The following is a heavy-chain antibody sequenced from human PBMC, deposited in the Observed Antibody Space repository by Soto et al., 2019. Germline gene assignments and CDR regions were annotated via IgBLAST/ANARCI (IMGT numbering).Heavy chain of an antibody. CDR3: AKDGDSIPRNKPLAY. J-gene: IGHJ4*02. Sequence: EVQLLESGGGLVQPGGSLRLSCAASGFTFSSYAMCWVRQAPGKGLEWVSSISVSGDRTFYADSVKGRFTISRDNSRKTLHLQMNSLRAEDTAVYYCAKDGDSIPRNKPLAYWGQGTLVTVSS. CDR1: GFTFSSYA. D-gene: IGHD3-22*01. V-gene: IGHV3-23*01. CDR2: ISVSGDRT.